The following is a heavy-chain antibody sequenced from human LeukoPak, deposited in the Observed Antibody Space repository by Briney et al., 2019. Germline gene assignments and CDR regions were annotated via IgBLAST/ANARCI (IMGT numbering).Heavy chain of an antibody. V-gene: IGHV4-39*01. J-gene: IGHJ3*02. Sequence: SETLSLTCTVSGGSISSSSYYWGWMRQPPGKGLEWIGSIYYSGSTYYNPSLKSRVTISVDTSKNQFSLKLSSVTAADTAVYYCARPKYYDFWSGYPGAFDIWGQGTMVTVSS. CDR1: GGSISSSSYY. CDR3: ARPKYYDFWSGYPGAFDI. D-gene: IGHD3-3*01. CDR2: IYYSGST.